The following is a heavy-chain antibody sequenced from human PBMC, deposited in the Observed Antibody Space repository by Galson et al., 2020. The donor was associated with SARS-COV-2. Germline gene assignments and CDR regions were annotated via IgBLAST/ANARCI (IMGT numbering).Heavy chain of an antibody. CDR1: GYMFTIYG. V-gene: IGHV1-18*01. D-gene: IGHD3-22*01. CDR2: ISGYNGNT. J-gene: IGHJ4*02. CDR3: ARVDYHESSGYYLH. Sequence: ASVKVSCKASGYMFTIYGISWVRQAPGLGLEWMGWISGYNGNTNYAQRLQGRVTMTTDTSTSTVYMELRSLRSDDTAVYYCARVDYHESSGYYLHWGQGTLVTVSS.